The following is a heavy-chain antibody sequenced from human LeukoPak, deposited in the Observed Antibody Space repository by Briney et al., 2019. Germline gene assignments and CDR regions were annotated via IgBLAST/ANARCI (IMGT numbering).Heavy chain of an antibody. D-gene: IGHD5-18*01. Sequence: SVKVSCKASGGTFSSYAISWVRQAPGQGLGWMGGIIPIFGTANYAQKFQGRVTITADRSTSTAYMELSSLRSEDTAVYYCARGFRSRRGHSYGSHYYYGMDVWGKGTTVTVSS. CDR1: GGTFSSYA. CDR2: IIPIFGTA. V-gene: IGHV1-69*06. CDR3: ARGFRSRRGHSYGSHYYYGMDV. J-gene: IGHJ6*04.